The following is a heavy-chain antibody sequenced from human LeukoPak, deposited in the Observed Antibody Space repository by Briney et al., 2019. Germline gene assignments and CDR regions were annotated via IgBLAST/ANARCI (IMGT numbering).Heavy chain of an antibody. CDR1: GFTFSSYG. D-gene: IGHD3-22*01. V-gene: IGHV3-33*01. CDR3: AREGYYDSSGYNTGIYFDY. J-gene: IGHJ4*02. Sequence: GRSLRLSCAASGFTFSSYGMHWVRQAPGKGLESVAVIWYDGSNKYYADSVKGRFTISRDNSKNTLYLQMNSLRAEDTAVYYCAREGYYDSSGYNTGIYFDYWGQGTLVTVSS. CDR2: IWYDGSNK.